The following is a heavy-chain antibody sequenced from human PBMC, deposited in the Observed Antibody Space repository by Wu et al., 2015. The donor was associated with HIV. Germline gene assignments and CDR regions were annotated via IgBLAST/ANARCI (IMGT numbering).Heavy chain of an antibody. V-gene: IGHV1-2*02. J-gene: IGHJ6*02. CDR2: INPNSGNT. CDR3: ASCERGGGRCLDLEGGGYYAMDV. D-gene: IGHD2-15*01. Sequence: QVQLVQSGAEVKRPGASVKVSCKASGYTFTGYFMQWVRQAPGQGLEWMGWINPNSGNTNYAQKFQGRVTMTRDSSISTAYMQLSRPRSDDTAVYYCASCERGGGRCLDLEGGGYYAMDVWGQGTTVTVSS. CDR1: GYTFTGYF.